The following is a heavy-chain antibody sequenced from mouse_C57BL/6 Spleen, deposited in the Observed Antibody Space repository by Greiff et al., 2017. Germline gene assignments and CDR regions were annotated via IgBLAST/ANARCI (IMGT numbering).Heavy chain of an antibody. J-gene: IGHJ2*01. Sequence: EVHLVESGGGLVKPGGSLKLSCAASGFTFSDYGMHWVRQAPEEGLEWVAYISSGSSTIYYADTVKGRFTISRNNAKNTLFLQMTSLRSEDTAMYCCARGYGYDVGYFDDWGQGTTLTVSS. V-gene: IGHV5-17*01. CDR2: ISSGSSTI. CDR1: GFTFSDYG. D-gene: IGHD2-2*01. CDR3: ARGYGYDVGYFDD.